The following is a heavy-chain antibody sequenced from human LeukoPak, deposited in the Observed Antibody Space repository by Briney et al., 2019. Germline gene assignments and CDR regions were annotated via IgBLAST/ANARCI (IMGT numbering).Heavy chain of an antibody. CDR3: ARYAADGRTLQY. CDR1: GGSISGYY. CDR2: IHFGGST. V-gene: IGHV4-59*12. D-gene: IGHD6-13*01. Sequence: SETLSLTCTVSGGSISGYYWSWIRQAPGEGLEWIGYIHFGGSTSYYPSLKSRVTMSVDTSENHFSLKLNSVTAADTAVYYCARYAADGRTLQYWGQGTLVTVSS. J-gene: IGHJ4*02.